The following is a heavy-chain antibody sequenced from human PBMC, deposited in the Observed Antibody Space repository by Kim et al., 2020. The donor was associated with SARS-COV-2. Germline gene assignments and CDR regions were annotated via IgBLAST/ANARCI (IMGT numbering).Heavy chain of an antibody. CDR3: ARRQFTSGYYYFDY. J-gene: IGHJ4*02. D-gene: IGHD5-12*01. V-gene: IGHV3-74*01. Sequence: YAESVKGRFTISRDNAKNTLYLQMNSLRAEDTAVYYCARRQFTSGYYYFDYWGQGTLVTVSS.